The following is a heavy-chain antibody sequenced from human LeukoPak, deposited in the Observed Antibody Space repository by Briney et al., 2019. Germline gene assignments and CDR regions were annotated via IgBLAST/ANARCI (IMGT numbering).Heavy chain of an antibody. J-gene: IGHJ2*01. Sequence: GGSLRLSCAASGFTFSSYWMSWVRQAPGKGLERVANIKQDGSEKYYVDSVKGRFTISRDNAKNSLYLQMNSLRAEDTAVYCCARVEGYCSSTSCRPYYFDLCGRGTLVTVSS. CDR2: IKQDGSEK. D-gene: IGHD2-2*01. CDR1: GFTFSSYW. V-gene: IGHV3-7*01. CDR3: ARVEGYCSSTSCRPYYFDL.